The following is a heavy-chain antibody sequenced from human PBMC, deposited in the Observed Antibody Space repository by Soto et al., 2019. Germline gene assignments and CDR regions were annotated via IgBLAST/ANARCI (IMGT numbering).Heavy chain of an antibody. CDR3: AREARIAAGNY. Sequence: QVQLQQWGAGLLKPSETLSLTCAVYGGSFSGYYWSWIRQPPGKGLEWIGEINHSGSTNYNPSLKSRVTISVDTAKNQFSLKLSSVTAADTAVYYCAREARIAAGNYWGQGTLVTVSS. J-gene: IGHJ4*02. CDR2: INHSGST. V-gene: IGHV4-34*01. CDR1: GGSFSGYY. D-gene: IGHD6-13*01.